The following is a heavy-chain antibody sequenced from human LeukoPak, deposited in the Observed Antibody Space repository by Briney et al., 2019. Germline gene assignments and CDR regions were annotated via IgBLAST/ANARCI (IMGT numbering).Heavy chain of an antibody. J-gene: IGHJ4*02. D-gene: IGHD1-26*01. CDR1: GFTVSSNY. CDR3: ARDIGVGATTTFDY. Sequence: GGSLRLSCAASGFTVSSNYMSWVRQAPGKGLEWVSVIYSGGSTYYADSVKGRFTISRDNSKNTLYLQVNSLRAEDTAVYYCARDIGVGATTTFDYWGQGTLVTVSS. CDR2: IYSGGST. V-gene: IGHV3-66*01.